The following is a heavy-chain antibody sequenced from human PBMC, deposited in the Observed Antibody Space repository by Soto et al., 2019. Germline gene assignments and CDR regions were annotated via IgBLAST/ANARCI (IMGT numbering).Heavy chain of an antibody. CDR1: GFTFSSYA. CDR2: ISYDGSNK. CDR3: ARVVVPADYYYYYGMDV. D-gene: IGHD2-2*01. V-gene: IGHV3-30-3*01. Sequence: LRVSCAASGFTFSSYAMHWVRQAPGKGLEWVAVISYDGSNKYYADSVKGRFTISRDNSKNTLYLQMNSLRAEDTAVYYCARVVVPADYYYYYGMDVWGQGTTVTVSS. J-gene: IGHJ6*02.